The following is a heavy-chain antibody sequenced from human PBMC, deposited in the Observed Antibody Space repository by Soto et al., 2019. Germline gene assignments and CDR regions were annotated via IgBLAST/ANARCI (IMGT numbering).Heavy chain of an antibody. CDR2: TYYSEIT. Sequence: PSDTLSLTCTISGSPISTYYWSWIRQHPGKGQEWIGYTYYSEITNYNPCLKSRATISVDTSKNQFSLKLSSVTAADTAVYYCARQLGFCSSTSCYGYYDPWGQG. CDR3: ARQLGFCSSTSCYGYYDP. V-gene: IGHV4-59*08. D-gene: IGHD2-2*01. CDR1: GSPISTYY. J-gene: IGHJ5*02.